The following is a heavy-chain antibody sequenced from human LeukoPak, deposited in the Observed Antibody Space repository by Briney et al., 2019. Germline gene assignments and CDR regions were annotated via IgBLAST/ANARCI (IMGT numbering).Heavy chain of an antibody. D-gene: IGHD2-8*01. CDR1: GGSISSTSYY. CDR3: AETNTQDWFDP. J-gene: IGHJ5*02. V-gene: IGHV4-39*07. Sequence: SETLSLTCRVSGGSISSTSYYWGWIRQPPGKGLEWIASIYHSGETFYNPSLESRVAISVDTSNNEVFLDLYSVTAADTAMYYCAETNTQDWFDPWGRGTLVTVPS. CDR2: IYHSGET.